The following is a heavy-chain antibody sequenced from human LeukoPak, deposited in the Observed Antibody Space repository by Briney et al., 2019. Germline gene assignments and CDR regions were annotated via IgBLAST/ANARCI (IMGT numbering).Heavy chain of an antibody. J-gene: IGHJ4*02. Sequence: SETLSLTCAVYGGSFSGYYWSWIRQPPGKGLEWIGEINHSGSTNYNPSLKSRVTISVDKSKNQFSLKLSSVTAADTAVYYCARAPGYSSGWYGEWGQGTLVTVSS. CDR3: ARAPGYSSGWYGE. CDR2: INHSGST. V-gene: IGHV4-34*01. CDR1: GGSFSGYY. D-gene: IGHD6-19*01.